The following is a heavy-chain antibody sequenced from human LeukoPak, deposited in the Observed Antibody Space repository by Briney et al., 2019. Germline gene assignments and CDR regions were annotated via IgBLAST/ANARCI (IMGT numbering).Heavy chain of an antibody. Sequence: GGSLRLSCAASGFTLSSYAMSWVRQAPGKGLEWVSAISGSGGSTYYADSVKGRFTISRDNSKNTLYLQMNSLRAEDTAVYYCAKPLTAAGKVDWYFDLWGRGTLVTVSS. J-gene: IGHJ2*01. CDR2: ISGSGGST. D-gene: IGHD6-13*01. V-gene: IGHV3-23*01. CDR1: GFTLSSYA. CDR3: AKPLTAAGKVDWYFDL.